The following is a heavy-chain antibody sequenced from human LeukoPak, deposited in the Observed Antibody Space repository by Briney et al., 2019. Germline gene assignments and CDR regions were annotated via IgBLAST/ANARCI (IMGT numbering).Heavy chain of an antibody. CDR1: GYTFTGYY. Sequence: ASVKVSCKASGYTFTGYYMHWVRQAPGQGLEWMGWINPNSGGTNYAQKFQGRVTMTRDTSISTAYMELSRLRSDDTAVYYCARAGGFGSWTPYDYWGQGTLVTVSS. V-gene: IGHV1-2*02. CDR2: INPNSGGT. CDR3: ARAGGFGSWTPYDY. J-gene: IGHJ4*02. D-gene: IGHD3-10*01.